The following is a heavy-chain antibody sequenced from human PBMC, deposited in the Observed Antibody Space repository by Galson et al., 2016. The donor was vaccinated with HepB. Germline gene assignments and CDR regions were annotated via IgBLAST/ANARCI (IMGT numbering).Heavy chain of an antibody. CDR3: ARAAPGSSSTGCYGTGTNWVDP. J-gene: IGHJ5*02. D-gene: IGHD2-2*01. CDR2: ISAYNGIT. Sequence: SVKVSCKASGYTFSNYVITWVRQAPGQGLEWMGRISAYNGITNYGPKFQGRVTMTTDTSTSTAYMELRSLRSDDTAVYYCARAAPGSSSTGCYGTGTNWVDPWGQGTLVTVSS. CDR1: GYTFSNYV. V-gene: IGHV1-18*01.